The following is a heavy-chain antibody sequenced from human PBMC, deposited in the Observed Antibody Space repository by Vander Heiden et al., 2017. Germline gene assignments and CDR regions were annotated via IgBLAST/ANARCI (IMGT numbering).Heavy chain of an antibody. CDR3: ANHPFDSSGYFFN. CDR2: ISGSGGST. Sequence: EVQLLESGGGLVQPAGSLRLSCAASGFTFSSYAMSWVRQAPGKGLEWVSAISGSGGSTYYADSVKGRFTISRDNSKNTLYLQMNSLRAEDTAVYYCANHPFDSSGYFFNWGQGTLVTVSS. D-gene: IGHD3-22*01. CDR1: GFTFSSYA. J-gene: IGHJ4*02. V-gene: IGHV3-23*01.